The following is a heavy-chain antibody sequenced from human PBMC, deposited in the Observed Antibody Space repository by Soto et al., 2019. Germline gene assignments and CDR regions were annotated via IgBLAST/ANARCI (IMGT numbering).Heavy chain of an antibody. CDR1: GYTFTSYG. D-gene: IGHD3-10*01. V-gene: IGHV1-18*01. Sequence: ASVKVSCKASGYTFTSYGISWVRQAPGQGLEWMGWISAYNGNTNYAQKLQGRVTMTTDTSTSTAYMELRSLRSDDTAVYYCARDPFSGSGSLNWFDPWGQGTLVTSPQ. CDR3: ARDPFSGSGSLNWFDP. CDR2: ISAYNGNT. J-gene: IGHJ5*02.